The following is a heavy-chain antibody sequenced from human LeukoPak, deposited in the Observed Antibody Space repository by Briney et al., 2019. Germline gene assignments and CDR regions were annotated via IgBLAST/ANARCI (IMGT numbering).Heavy chain of an antibody. CDR1: GYTFTSYG. D-gene: IGHD2-2*01. J-gene: IGHJ6*02. V-gene: IGHV1-18*01. CDR3: ARIVVVPAASIYYGMDV. CDR2: ISAYNGNT. Sequence: ASVKVSCKASGYTFTSYGITWVRQALGQGLEWMGWISAYNGNTNYAQKFQGRVTITTDTSTGTAYMELRSLRSDDTAVYYCARIVVVPAASIYYGMDVWGQATTVTVSS.